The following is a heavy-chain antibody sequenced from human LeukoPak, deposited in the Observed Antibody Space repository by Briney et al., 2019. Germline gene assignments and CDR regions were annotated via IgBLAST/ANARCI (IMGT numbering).Heavy chain of an antibody. D-gene: IGHD6-6*01. CDR1: GFTFSSYS. J-gene: IGHJ4*02. Sequence: TGGSLRLSCAASGFTFSSYSMNWVRQAPGKGLEWVSSISSSSSYRYYADSAKGRFTISRDNAKNSLYLQMNSLRAEDTAVYYCASPLYRSSSVWGQGTRVTVSS. V-gene: IGHV3-21*01. CDR3: ASPLYRSSSV. CDR2: ISSSSSYR.